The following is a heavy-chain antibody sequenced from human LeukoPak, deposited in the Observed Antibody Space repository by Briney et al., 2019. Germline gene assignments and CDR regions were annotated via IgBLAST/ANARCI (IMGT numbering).Heavy chain of an antibody. CDR2: INPNSGGT. J-gene: IGHJ6*03. CDR1: GYTFTGYY. Sequence: GASVKVSCKASGYTFTGYYMHWVRQAPGQGLEWMGWINPNSGGTNYAQKFQGRVTMTRDTSISTAYMELSRLRSDDTAVYYCARDNELRYFDWSPRYYYYYYMDVRGKGTTVTVSS. D-gene: IGHD3-9*01. CDR3: ARDNELRYFDWSPRYYYYYYMDV. V-gene: IGHV1-2*02.